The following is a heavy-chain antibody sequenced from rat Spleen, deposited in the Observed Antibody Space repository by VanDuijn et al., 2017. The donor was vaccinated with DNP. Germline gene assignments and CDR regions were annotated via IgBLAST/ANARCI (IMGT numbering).Heavy chain of an antibody. CDR1: GFTFSDYH. V-gene: IGHV5-22*01. CDR3: TRGGTYYFDY. Sequence: EVQLVESGGDFVQPGRSLKLSCLVSGFTFSDYHMAWVRQAPKKGLEWVASISYEGSSTYYGDSVKGRFTISRDDSTSTLYLQMDSLRSEDTATYYCTRGGTYYFDYWGQGVLVTVSS. CDR2: ISYEGSST. D-gene: IGHD4-3*01. J-gene: IGHJ2*01.